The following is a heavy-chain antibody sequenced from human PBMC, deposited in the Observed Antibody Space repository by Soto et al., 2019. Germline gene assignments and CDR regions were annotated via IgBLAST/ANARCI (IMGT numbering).Heavy chain of an antibody. CDR2: INSVASYV. J-gene: IGHJ6*02. Sequence: QLVESGGGLVKPGGSLRVSCAASRFAFSSYSMHWVRQAPMKGLEWVASINSVASYVYYADSVEGRFTISRDNAKNSVYLQMNSLRPEDTAVYYCTSDRSSFMRGRIRGPYGGLDVWGQGTTVLVS. D-gene: IGHD3-10*01. CDR3: TSDRSSFMRGRIRGPYGGLDV. CDR1: RFAFSSYS. V-gene: IGHV3-21*01.